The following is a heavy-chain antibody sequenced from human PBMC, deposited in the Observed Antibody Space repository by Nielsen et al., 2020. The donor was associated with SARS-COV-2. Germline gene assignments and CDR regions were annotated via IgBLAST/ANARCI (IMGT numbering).Heavy chain of an antibody. D-gene: IGHD3-3*01. V-gene: IGHV3-49*04. CDR1: GFSFGEYG. CDR3: TRDDFWSGYWNY. Sequence: GGSLRLSCTTSGFSFGEYGLTWVRQAPGKGLEWVGFIRGQVFGGAKEYAASVKGRFTISRDDSKSIAYLQMNSLKTEDTAVYYCTRDDFWSGYWNYWGQGTLVTVSS. J-gene: IGHJ4*02. CDR2: IRGQVFGGAK.